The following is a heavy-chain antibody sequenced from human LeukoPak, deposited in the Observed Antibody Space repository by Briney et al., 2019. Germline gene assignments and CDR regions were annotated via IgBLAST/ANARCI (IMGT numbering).Heavy chain of an antibody. CDR3: AIWTSGNY. CDR2: MDPSGSQK. D-gene: IGHD1-1*01. V-gene: IGHV3-7*01. Sequence: GGSLRLSCAASEFIFDRSWVNWVRQAPGKGLEWVANMDPSGSQKRYVDSVKGRFTIPKDNPGTSLYLDMYGLRAEDTAKYYCAIWTSGNYWGQGTLVTVSS. J-gene: IGHJ4*02. CDR1: EFIFDRSW.